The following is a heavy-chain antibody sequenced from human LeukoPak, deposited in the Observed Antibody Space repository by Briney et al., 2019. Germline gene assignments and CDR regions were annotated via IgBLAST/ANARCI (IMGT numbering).Heavy chain of an antibody. Sequence: ASVKVSCKASGYTFTGYYMHWVRQAPGQGLEWIGWINTNSGGTNYAQKFQGRVTMTRDTSISTAYMELSRLRSDDTAVYYCARVRYCSSTSCYDYYYGMDVWGQGTTVTVSS. CDR1: GYTFTGYY. J-gene: IGHJ6*02. V-gene: IGHV1-2*02. CDR2: INTNSGGT. D-gene: IGHD2-2*01. CDR3: ARVRYCSSTSCYDYYYGMDV.